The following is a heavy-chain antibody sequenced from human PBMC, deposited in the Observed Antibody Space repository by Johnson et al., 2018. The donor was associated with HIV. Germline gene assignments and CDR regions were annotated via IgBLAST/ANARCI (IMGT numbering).Heavy chain of an antibody. CDR3: ARWVDTTFDI. D-gene: IGHD5-18*01. CDR1: GLSFSNFG. J-gene: IGHJ3*02. Sequence: EVQLVESGGGVVQPGKSLTLSCVASGLSFSNFGIHWVRQAPGKGLEWVSAISGSGASTYYADSLKGRCTISRDNSKNTLYLQMNRLRAEDTALYYCARWVDTTFDIWGQGTMVTVSS. CDR2: ISGSGAST. V-gene: IGHV3-23*04.